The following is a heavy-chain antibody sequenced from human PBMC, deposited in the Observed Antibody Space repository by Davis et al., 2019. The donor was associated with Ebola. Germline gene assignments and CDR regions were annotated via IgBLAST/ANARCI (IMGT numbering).Heavy chain of an antibody. V-gene: IGHV4-61*01. J-gene: IGHJ6*04. Sequence: MPGGSLRLSCTVSGGSIISSSSYWSWIRQPPGKGLEWIGYIYYSGSTNYNPSLKSRVTISVDTSKNQFSLKLSSVTAADTAVYYCAGLPYGEGYYYYGMDVWGKGTTVTVSS. D-gene: IGHD4-17*01. CDR1: GGSIISSSSY. CDR2: IYYSGST. CDR3: AGLPYGEGYYYYGMDV.